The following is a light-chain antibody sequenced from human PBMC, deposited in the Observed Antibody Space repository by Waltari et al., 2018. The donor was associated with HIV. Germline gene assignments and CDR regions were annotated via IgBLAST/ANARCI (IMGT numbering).Light chain of an antibody. CDR2: DVT. CDR3: CSYAGSYTWL. J-gene: IGLJ2*01. Sequence: QSALTQPRSVSGSPGQSVTISCIGTNSDVGGYNFVSWSRQHPGEAPKLIIYDVTKRPSGVPDRFSGAKSVNTASLTVSGLQADDEAEYYCCSYAGSYTWLFGGGTKLTVL. CDR1: NSDVGGYNF. V-gene: IGLV2-11*01.